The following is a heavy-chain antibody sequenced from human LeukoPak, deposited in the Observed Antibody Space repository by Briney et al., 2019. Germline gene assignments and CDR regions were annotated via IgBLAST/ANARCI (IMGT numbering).Heavy chain of an antibody. CDR2: ISAYTGNT. CDR1: GYTFTSYG. Sequence: ASVKVSCKASGYTFTSYGIIWVRQAPGQGLEWMGWISAYTGNTNYAQKLQGRVTMTTDTSTSTAYMELRSLRSDDTAVYYCARDAGTGSSSWYYPSLNWGQGTLITVSS. CDR3: ARDAGTGSSSWYYPSLN. V-gene: IGHV1-18*01. D-gene: IGHD6-13*01. J-gene: IGHJ4*02.